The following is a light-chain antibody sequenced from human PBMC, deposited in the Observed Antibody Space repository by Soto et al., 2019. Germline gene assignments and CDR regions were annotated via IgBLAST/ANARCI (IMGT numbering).Light chain of an antibody. Sequence: EMVMTQSPATLSVSPGERATLSCRASQSVSRNLAWYKQKPGQTPRLLSYGASTRVTGIPARFSGSGSGTDCTLTLNSLQSEDFAVYYCHQYNNWPPTFGRGTKVEIK. CDR2: GAS. CDR3: HQYNNWPPT. CDR1: QSVSRN. V-gene: IGKV3-15*01. J-gene: IGKJ1*01.